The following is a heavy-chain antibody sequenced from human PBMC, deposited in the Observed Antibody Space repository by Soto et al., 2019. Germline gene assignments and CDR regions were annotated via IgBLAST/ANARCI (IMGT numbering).Heavy chain of an antibody. Sequence: PGGSLRLSCAASGFTFSRYGMHWARQAPGKGLEWMAVIYFDGSKKYFADSVKGRFSISRDNSKNTVDLQMNSLRVEDTAVYYCARDRGSSRYGVDYWGQGTLVTVSS. CDR3: ARDRGSSRYGVDY. D-gene: IGHD6-13*01. J-gene: IGHJ4*02. V-gene: IGHV3-33*01. CDR1: GFTFSRYG. CDR2: IYFDGSKK.